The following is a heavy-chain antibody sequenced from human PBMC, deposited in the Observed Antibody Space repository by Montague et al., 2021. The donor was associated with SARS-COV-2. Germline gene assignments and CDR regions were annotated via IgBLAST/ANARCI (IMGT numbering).Heavy chain of an antibody. CDR1: GFTFSSYA. CDR3: ARDPLLTIFGSYYYYYMDV. Sequence: SLRLSCAASGFTFSSYAMHWVRQAPGKGLEWVAALSYDGSNKYYVDSVKGRFTISRDNSKNTLFLQMNSLRAEDTAVYYCARDPLLTIFGSYYYYYMDVWGKGTTVTVSS. CDR2: LSYDGSNK. J-gene: IGHJ6*03. V-gene: IGHV3-30*04. D-gene: IGHD3-3*01.